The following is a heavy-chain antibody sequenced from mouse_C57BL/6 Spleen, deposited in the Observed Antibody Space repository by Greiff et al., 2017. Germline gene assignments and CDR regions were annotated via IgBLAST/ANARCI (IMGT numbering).Heavy chain of an antibody. Sequence: EVQLQQSGAELVRPGASVKLSCTASGFNIKDDYMHWVKQRPEQGLEWIGWIDPENGDTEYASKFQGKATITADTSSNTAYLQLSSLTSEDTAVYYCTAQEIGVGLAYWGQGTLVTVSA. V-gene: IGHV14-4*01. CDR3: TAQEIGVGLAY. D-gene: IGHD1-1*02. J-gene: IGHJ3*01. CDR1: GFNIKDDY. CDR2: IDPENGDT.